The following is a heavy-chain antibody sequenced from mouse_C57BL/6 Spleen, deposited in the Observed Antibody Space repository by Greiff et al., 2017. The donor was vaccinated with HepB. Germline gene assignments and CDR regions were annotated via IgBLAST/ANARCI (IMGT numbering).Heavy chain of an antibody. CDR2: IHPNSGST. J-gene: IGHJ4*01. D-gene: IGHD1-1*01. CDR3: ARDTTVVYYYAMDY. Sequence: VKLQQPGAELVKPGASVKLSCKASGYTFTSYWMHWVKQRPGQGLEWIGMIHPNSGSTNYNEKFKSKATLTVEKSSSTAYMQLSSLTSEDSAVYYCARDTTVVYYYAMDYWGQGTSVTVSS. V-gene: IGHV1-64*01. CDR1: GYTFTSYW.